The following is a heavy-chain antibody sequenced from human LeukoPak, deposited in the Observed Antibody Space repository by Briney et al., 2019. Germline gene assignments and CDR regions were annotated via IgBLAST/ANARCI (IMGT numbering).Heavy chain of an antibody. V-gene: IGHV3-30*03. CDR3: ARDIVVVPAAIPAVVAIYYYYYGMDV. CDR2: ISYDGSNK. CDR1: GFTFSSYG. D-gene: IGHD2-2*02. Sequence: GGSLRLSCAASGFTFSSYGMHWVRQAPGKGLEWVAVISYDGSNKYYADSVKGRFTISRDNSKSTLYLQMNSLRAEDTAVYYCARDIVVVPAAIPAVVAIYYYYYGMDVWGQGTTVTVSS. J-gene: IGHJ6*02.